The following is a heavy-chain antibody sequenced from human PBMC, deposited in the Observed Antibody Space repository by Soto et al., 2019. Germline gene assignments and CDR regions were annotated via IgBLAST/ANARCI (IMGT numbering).Heavy chain of an antibody. Sequence: GASVKVSCKTSGGTFSSYTISWVRQAPGQGLEWMGRIIPILGIANYAQKFQGRVTITADKSTSTAYMELSSLRSEDTAVYYCASRAYCSGGSCYGAFDIWGQGTMVTVS. V-gene: IGHV1-69*02. J-gene: IGHJ3*02. CDR1: GGTFSSYT. CDR3: ASRAYCSGGSCYGAFDI. CDR2: IIPILGIA. D-gene: IGHD2-15*01.